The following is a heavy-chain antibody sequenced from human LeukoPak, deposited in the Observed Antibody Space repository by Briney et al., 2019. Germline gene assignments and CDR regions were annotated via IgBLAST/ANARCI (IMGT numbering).Heavy chain of an antibody. V-gene: IGHV4-39*01. CDR3: ARAFWSGYYFDY. CDR2: IYYSGST. D-gene: IGHD3-3*01. Sequence: ASQTLSLTCTVSGGSISSGGYYWGWIRQPPGKGLEWIGSIYYSGSTYYNPSLKSRVTISVDTSKNQFSLKLSSVTAADTAVYYCARAFWSGYYFDYWGQGTLVTVSS. J-gene: IGHJ4*02. CDR1: GGSISSGGYY.